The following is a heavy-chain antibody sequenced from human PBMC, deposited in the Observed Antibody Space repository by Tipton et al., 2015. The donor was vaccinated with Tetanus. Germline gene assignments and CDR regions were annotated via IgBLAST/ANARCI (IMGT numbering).Heavy chain of an antibody. CDR3: AREAGHDYGAFEY. V-gene: IGHV4-39*01. D-gene: IGHD4-17*01. CDR1: GGSISTSIYF. J-gene: IGHJ4*02. CDR2: IDYSGST. Sequence: TLSLTCSVSGGSISTSIYFWGWIRQPPGKGVEWIGSIDYSGSTYYNPSLKSRVTMSVDTSNTQFSLNLSSVTAADTAVYYCAREAGHDYGAFEYWGQGSLVTVSS.